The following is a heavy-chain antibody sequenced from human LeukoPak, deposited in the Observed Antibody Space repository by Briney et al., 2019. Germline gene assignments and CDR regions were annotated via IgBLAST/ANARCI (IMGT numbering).Heavy chain of an antibody. CDR3: ARLWGDVTIFDL. Sequence: GGSLRLSCAASGFTFSNYGMHWVRQAPDTGLEWVAFIRYDGSNEYYADSVKGQFTISRDNSKNTLYLQMNSLRAEDTAVYYCARLWGDVTIFDLWGQGTLVTVSS. CDR1: GFTFSNYG. D-gene: IGHD3-16*01. CDR2: IRYDGSNE. J-gene: IGHJ4*02. V-gene: IGHV3-30*02.